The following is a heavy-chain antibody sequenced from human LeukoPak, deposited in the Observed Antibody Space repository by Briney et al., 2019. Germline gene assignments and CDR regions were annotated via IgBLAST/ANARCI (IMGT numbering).Heavy chain of an antibody. Sequence: PGGSLRLSCAASGFTFSSYAMSWVRQAPGKGLEWVSAISGSGGSTYYADSVKGRFTISRDNSRNTLYLQMNSLRAEDTAVYYCGYGSGSYGRYYFDYWGQGTLVTVSS. CDR3: GYGSGSYGRYYFDY. V-gene: IGHV3-23*01. CDR1: GFTFSSYA. D-gene: IGHD3-10*01. CDR2: ISGSGGST. J-gene: IGHJ4*02.